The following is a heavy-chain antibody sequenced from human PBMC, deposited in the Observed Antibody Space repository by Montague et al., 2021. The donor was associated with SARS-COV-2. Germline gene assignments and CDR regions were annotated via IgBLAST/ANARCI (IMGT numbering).Heavy chain of an antibody. J-gene: IGHJ1*01. CDR3: AREFTGNGEVDQ. V-gene: IGHV3-30*04. CDR2: ISDTGTIV. D-gene: IGHD3-16*01. Sequence: SLRLSCAASGFTFSNFAMHWIRRAPGKGLEFVAYISDTGTIVHYADSVEGRFSVSRDNSRNIPFLQMNNLRTEETARYYCAREFTGNGEVDQWGQGALVTVSS. CDR1: GFTFSNFA.